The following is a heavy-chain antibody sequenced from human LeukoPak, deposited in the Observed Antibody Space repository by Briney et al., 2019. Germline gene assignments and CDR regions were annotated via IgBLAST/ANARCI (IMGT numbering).Heavy chain of an antibody. J-gene: IGHJ6*03. CDR3: ARNNRHYDYVWGSYRYNYYYYMDV. CDR2: IYPGDSDT. CDR1: GYSFTSYW. D-gene: IGHD3-16*02. V-gene: IGHV5-51*01. Sequence: GESLKISCKGSGYSFTSYWIGWVRQMPGKGLEWMGIIYPGDSDTRYSPSFQGQVTISADKSISTAYLQWSSLKASDTAMYHCARNNRHYDYVWGSYRYNYYYYMDVWGKGTTVTISS.